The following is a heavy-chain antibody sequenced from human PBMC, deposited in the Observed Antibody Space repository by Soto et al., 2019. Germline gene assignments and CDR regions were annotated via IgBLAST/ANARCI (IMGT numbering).Heavy chain of an antibody. D-gene: IGHD6-6*01. CDR2: ITSGGTT. Sequence: PGGSLRLSCAASGFAFDNYDMGWVRQAPGKGLEWVSTITSGGTTYSADSVRGRLTLSRDNSRNTLYLQMNSLRADDTALYYCVSRSGTYPDYWGQGTLVTVSS. CDR3: VSRSGTYPDY. CDR1: GFAFDNYD. V-gene: IGHV3-23*01. J-gene: IGHJ4*02.